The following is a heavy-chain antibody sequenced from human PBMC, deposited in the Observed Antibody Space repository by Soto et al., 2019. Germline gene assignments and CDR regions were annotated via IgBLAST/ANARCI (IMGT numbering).Heavy chain of an antibody. CDR3: ARDADCSGGSCYLSYFDY. D-gene: IGHD2-15*01. CDR2: ISYDGSNK. Sequence: QVQLVESGGGVVQPGRSLSLSCAASGFTFSSYAMHWVRQAPGKGLEWVAVISYDGSNKYYADSVKGRFTISRDNSKNTLYLQMNSLRAEDTAVYYCARDADCSGGSCYLSYFDYWGQGTLVTVSS. J-gene: IGHJ4*02. CDR1: GFTFSSYA. V-gene: IGHV3-30-3*01.